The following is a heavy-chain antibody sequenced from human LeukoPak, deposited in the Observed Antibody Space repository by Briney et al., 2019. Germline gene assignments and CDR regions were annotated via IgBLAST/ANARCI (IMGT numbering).Heavy chain of an antibody. CDR2: IRQDGDTK. Sequence: GGSLRLSCAASGFPFNAYWMAWVRQAPGKGLEWVANIRQDGDTKYYVDSVKGRFTISRDNAMNSLYLQMNSLRAEDTAIYYCARSLPYGTTWYGRSDFWGQGTLVTVSS. V-gene: IGHV3-7*03. D-gene: IGHD6-13*01. CDR3: ARSLPYGTTWYGRSDF. J-gene: IGHJ4*02. CDR1: GFPFNAYW.